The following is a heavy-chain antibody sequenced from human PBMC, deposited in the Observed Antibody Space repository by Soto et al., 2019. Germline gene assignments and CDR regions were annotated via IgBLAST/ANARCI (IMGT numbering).Heavy chain of an antibody. D-gene: IGHD3-22*01. CDR1: GFTFSSDG. CDR3: ARVRYYYDSSGYYRPYYYGMDV. J-gene: IGHJ6*02. Sequence: QVQLVESGGGVVQPGRSLRLSCAASGFTFSSDGMHWVRQAPGKGLEWVAVIWYDGSNKYYADSVKGRFTISRDNSKNPLYLQMNSLIAEDTAVYYCARVRYYYDSSGYYRPYYYGMDVWGQGTTVTVSS. CDR2: IWYDGSNK. V-gene: IGHV3-33*01.